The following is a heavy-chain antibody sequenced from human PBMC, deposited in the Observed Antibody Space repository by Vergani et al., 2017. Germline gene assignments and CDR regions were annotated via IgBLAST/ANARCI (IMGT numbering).Heavy chain of an antibody. Sequence: QVQLQESGPGLVKPSETLSLTCTVSGGSISSYYWSWIRQPPGKGLEWIGYIYYSGSTNYNPSLKSRVTISVDTSKNQFSLKLSSVTAADTAVYYCARDTDVVVVAARSDYYYGMDVWGQGTTVTVSS. V-gene: IGHV4-59*12. CDR3: ARDTDVVVVAARSDYYYGMDV. CDR2: IYYSGST. D-gene: IGHD2-15*01. J-gene: IGHJ6*02. CDR1: GGSISSYY.